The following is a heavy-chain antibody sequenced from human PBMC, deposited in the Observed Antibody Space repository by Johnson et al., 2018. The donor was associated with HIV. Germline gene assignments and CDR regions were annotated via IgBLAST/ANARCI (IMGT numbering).Heavy chain of an antibody. J-gene: IGHJ3*02. CDR1: GFTFEDYA. CDR3: TTQQRADAFDI. D-gene: IGHD6-13*01. CDR2: ISWNSGSI. Sequence: VQLVESGGGLEQPGRSLRLSCAASGFTFEDYAMHWVRQVPGKGLEWVSGISWNSGSIGYADSVKGRFTISRDNAKNSLYLQMNSLKTEDTAVYYCTTQQRADAFDIWGQGTMVTVSS. V-gene: IGHV3-9*01.